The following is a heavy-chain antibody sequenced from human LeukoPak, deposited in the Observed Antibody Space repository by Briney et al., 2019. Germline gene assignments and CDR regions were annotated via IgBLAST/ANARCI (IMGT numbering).Heavy chain of an antibody. V-gene: IGHV3-33*01. CDR1: GFTFSSYG. CDR2: IWYDGSNK. CDR3: ARAPETDSSGYYPMYYFDY. Sequence: PGGSLRLSCAASGFTFSSYGMPWVRQAPGKGLEWVAVIWYDGSNKYYADSVKGRFTISRDNSKNTLYLQMNSLRAEDTAVYYCARAPETDSSGYYPMYYFDYWGQGTLVTVSS. J-gene: IGHJ4*02. D-gene: IGHD3-22*01.